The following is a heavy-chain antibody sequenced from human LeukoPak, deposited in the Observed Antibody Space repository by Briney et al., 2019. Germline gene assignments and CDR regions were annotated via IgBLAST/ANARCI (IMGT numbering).Heavy chain of an antibody. CDR1: GFTFSIHW. CDR2: MKQDGSEK. CDR3: ARAMDV. J-gene: IGHJ6*02. Sequence: PGGSLRLSCAASGFTFSIHWMSWVRQAPGKGLEWVANMKQDGSEKYYVDSVKGRFTVSRDNAKNLLWLQMNSLRAEDTAVYYCARAMDVWGQGTTVTVSS. V-gene: IGHV3-7*03.